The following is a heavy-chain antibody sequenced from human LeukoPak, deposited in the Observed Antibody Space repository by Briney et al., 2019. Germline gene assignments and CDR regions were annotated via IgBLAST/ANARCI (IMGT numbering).Heavy chain of an antibody. CDR1: GFTVSSNY. CDR3: AREGLARFDY. CDR2: IFSGGNT. V-gene: IGHV3-66*01. Sequence: GGSLRLSCAASGFTVSSNYMSWVRQAPGKGLEWVSVIFSGGNTYYADSVKGRFTISRDNSKNTLYLQMNSLRVEDTAVYYCAREGLARFDYWGQGTLVTVSS. J-gene: IGHJ4*02. D-gene: IGHD6-6*01.